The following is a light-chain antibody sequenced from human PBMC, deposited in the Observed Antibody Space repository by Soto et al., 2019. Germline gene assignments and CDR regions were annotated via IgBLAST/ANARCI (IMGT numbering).Light chain of an antibody. Sequence: DIQMTPSPSTLSASVGDRVTITCRASQSISSWLAWYQQKPGKAPKLLIYDASSLEGGVPSRFSGSGSGTEFTLTISRLQPDDFATYYCQQYNSYSWTFGQGTKVDI. J-gene: IGKJ1*01. CDR1: QSISSW. CDR3: QQYNSYSWT. CDR2: DAS. V-gene: IGKV1-5*01.